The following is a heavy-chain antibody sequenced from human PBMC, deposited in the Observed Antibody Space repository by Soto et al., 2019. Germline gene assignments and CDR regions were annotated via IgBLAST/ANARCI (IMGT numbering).Heavy chain of an antibody. V-gene: IGHV1-2*02. CDR2: INPNSGGT. J-gene: IGHJ3*02. CDR3: ARPGLNTAMVKNGNAFDI. CDR1: GYTFTGYY. Sequence: ASVKVSFKASGYTFTGYYMHWVRQAPGQGLEWMGWINPNSGGTNYAQKFQGRVTMTRDTSISTAYMELSRLRSDDTAAYYCARPGLNTAMVKNGNAFDIWGQGTMVTVSS. D-gene: IGHD5-18*01.